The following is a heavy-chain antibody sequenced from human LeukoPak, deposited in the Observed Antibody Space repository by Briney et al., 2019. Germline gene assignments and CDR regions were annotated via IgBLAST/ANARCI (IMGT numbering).Heavy chain of an antibody. J-gene: IGHJ4*02. Sequence: GASVKVSCKASGYTFTGYYIHWVRQAPGQGLEWMGRISPNSGGTNYAQKFQGRATMTRDTSISTAYMELSRLTSDDTALYYCARVSEGYTTGWYDYWGQGTLVSVSS. D-gene: IGHD6-13*01. CDR1: GYTFTGYY. CDR2: ISPNSGGT. CDR3: ARVSEGYTTGWYDY. V-gene: IGHV1-2*06.